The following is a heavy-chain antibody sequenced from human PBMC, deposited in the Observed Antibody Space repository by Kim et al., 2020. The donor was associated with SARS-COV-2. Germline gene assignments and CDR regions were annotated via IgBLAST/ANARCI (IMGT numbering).Heavy chain of an antibody. Sequence: ASVKVSCKASGYTFTGSYIHWVRQAPGQGLEWMGGINPHSGGTDYAQKFQGRVIMTRDTSISTAYMELSRLTSDDTAVFYCGRGSGSGYADYWGQGTLVTVSS. CDR2: INPHSGGT. J-gene: IGHJ4*02. V-gene: IGHV1-2*02. CDR3: GRGSGSGYADY. CDR1: GYTFTGSY. D-gene: IGHD3-22*01.